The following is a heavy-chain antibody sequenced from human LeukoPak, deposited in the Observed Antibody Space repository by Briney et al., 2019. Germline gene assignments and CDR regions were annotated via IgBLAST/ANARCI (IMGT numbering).Heavy chain of an antibody. V-gene: IGHV3-23*01. J-gene: IGHJ4*02. D-gene: IGHD6-13*01. CDR3: AKDRPPYHSSSWYDY. Sequence: PGGSLRLSCAASGFTFSSYAMSWVRQAPGKGLEWVSAISGSGGSTYYADSVKGRFTISRDNSKNTLYLQMNSLRAEDTAAYYCAKDRPPYHSSSWYDYWGQGTLVTVSS. CDR2: ISGSGGST. CDR1: GFTFSSYA.